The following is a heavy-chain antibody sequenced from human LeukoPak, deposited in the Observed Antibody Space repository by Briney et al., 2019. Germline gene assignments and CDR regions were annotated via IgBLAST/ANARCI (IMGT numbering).Heavy chain of an antibody. V-gene: IGHV3-21*06. J-gene: IGHJ4*02. CDR1: GFTFGHFS. Sequence: GGSLRLSCEASGFTFGHFSMNWVRQAPGKGLEWVSSISSSSSDIYYADSVKGRFTISRDNIKNSLYLQMNSLRAEDTAVYYCARVPGGMEWSDFDYWGQGTLVTVSS. CDR2: ISSSSSDI. D-gene: IGHD3-3*01. CDR3: ARVPGGMEWSDFDY.